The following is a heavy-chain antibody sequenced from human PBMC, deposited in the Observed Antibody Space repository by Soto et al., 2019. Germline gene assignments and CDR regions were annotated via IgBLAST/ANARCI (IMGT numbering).Heavy chain of an antibody. D-gene: IGHD6-13*01. CDR3: ARNLAAGDY. V-gene: IGHV1-46*01. CDR1: GYTLTKSY. CDR2: LNPNGGST. J-gene: IGHJ4*02. Sequence: GASVKVPRKASGYTLTKSYINWVRQAPGQGLEWMALLNPNGGSTNYAQNFQGRVTVTRDTSTSTVYMELTSLTSEDTAVYYCARNLAAGDYWGQGTLVTVSS.